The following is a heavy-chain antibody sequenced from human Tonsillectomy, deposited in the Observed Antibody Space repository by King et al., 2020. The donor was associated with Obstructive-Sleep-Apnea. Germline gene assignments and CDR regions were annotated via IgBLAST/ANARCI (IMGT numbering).Heavy chain of an antibody. CDR1: GFTFSLYS. V-gene: IGHV3-48*04. CDR3: ARNRGSYGGNSIAY. D-gene: IGHD4-23*01. CDR2: IRSSTSSI. J-gene: IGHJ4*02. Sequence: VQLVESGGGLVQPGGSLRLSCAASGFTFSLYSMNWVRQAPGKGLEWVSFIRSSTSSIYFADSVKGRFTISRDDAKNSLYLQMHSLRLEDTAVYYCARNRGSYGGNSIAYWGQGSLVTVSS.